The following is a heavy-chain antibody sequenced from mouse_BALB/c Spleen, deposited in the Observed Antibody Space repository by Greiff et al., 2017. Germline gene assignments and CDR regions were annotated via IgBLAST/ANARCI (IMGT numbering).Heavy chain of an antibody. CDR3: ARYGTTVPFDY. CDR1: GYSFTGYY. J-gene: IGHJ2*01. CDR2: INPYNGAT. V-gene: IGHV1-26*01. Sequence: EVQLQQSGPELVKPGASVKISCKASGYSFTGYYMHWVKQSHVKSLEWIGRINPYNGATSYNQNFKDKASLTVDKSSSTAYMELHSLTSEDSAVYYCARYGTTVPFDYWGQGTTLTVSS. D-gene: IGHD1-1*01.